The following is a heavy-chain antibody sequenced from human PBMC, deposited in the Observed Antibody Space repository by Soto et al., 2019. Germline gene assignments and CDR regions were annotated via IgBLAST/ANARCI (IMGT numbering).Heavy chain of an antibody. V-gene: IGHV3-33*01. CDR1: GFTFSSYG. J-gene: IGHJ3*02. Sequence: QVQLVESGGGVVQPGRSLRLSCAASGFTFSSYGMHWVRQAPGKGLEWVAVIWYDGSNKYYADSVKGRFTISRDNSKNTLYLQMNRLRAEDTAVYYCARDLGIAVAGTRPGAFDIWGQGTMVTVSS. CDR2: IWYDGSNK. CDR3: ARDLGIAVAGTRPGAFDI. D-gene: IGHD6-19*01.